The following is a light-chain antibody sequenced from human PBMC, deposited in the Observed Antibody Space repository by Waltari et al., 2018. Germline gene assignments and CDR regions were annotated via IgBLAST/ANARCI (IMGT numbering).Light chain of an antibody. CDR3: QQRSNWTPHT. V-gene: IGKV3-11*01. CDR1: QSVGTY. J-gene: IGKJ2*01. Sequence: EIVLTQSPATLSLSPGETATLPCRASQSVGTYLAWYQQKPGQAPRLLIYYASNRATGIPARFRGSGSGTDFTLTISSLEAEDFAVYYCQQRSNWTPHTFGQGARLEIK. CDR2: YAS.